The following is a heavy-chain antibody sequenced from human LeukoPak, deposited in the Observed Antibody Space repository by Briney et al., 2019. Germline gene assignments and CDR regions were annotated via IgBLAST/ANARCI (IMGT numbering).Heavy chain of an antibody. D-gene: IGHD6-13*01. CDR3: ARAVTSSSSWYKWVNWFDP. J-gene: IGHJ5*02. V-gene: IGHV4-39*07. CDR2: VYYSGNT. CDR1: GGSISSSNYY. Sequence: SETLSLTCTVSGGSISSSNYYWGWIRQPPGKGLECIGSVYYSGNTYYNPSLKSRVTISVDTSKNQFSLKLSSVTAVDTAVYYCARAVTSSSSWYKWVNWFDPWGQGTLVTVSS.